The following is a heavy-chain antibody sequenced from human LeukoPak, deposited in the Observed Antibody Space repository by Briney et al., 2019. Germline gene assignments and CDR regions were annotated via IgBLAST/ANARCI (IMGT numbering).Heavy chain of an antibody. CDR1: GGSISSYY. V-gene: IGHV4-59*01. J-gene: IGHJ5*02. D-gene: IGHD6-13*01. Sequence: SETLSLTCTVSGGSISSYYWSWIRQPPGKGLEWIGYIYYSGSTNYNPSLKSRVTISVDTSKNQFSLKLSSVTAADTAVYYCAGDPGIAAAGTWVWFDPWGQGTLVTVSS. CDR3: AGDPGIAAAGTWVWFDP. CDR2: IYYSGST.